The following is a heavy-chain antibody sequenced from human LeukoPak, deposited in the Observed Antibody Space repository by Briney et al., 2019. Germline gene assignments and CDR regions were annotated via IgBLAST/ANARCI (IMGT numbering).Heavy chain of an antibody. V-gene: IGHV3-11*01. CDR1: GFTFSNYW. J-gene: IGHJ6*03. Sequence: GGSLRLSCVASGFTFSNYWMTWVRQAPGKGLEWVSYISSSGSTIYYADSVKGRFTISRDNAKNSLYLQMNSLRAEDTAVYYCARIIAAHYYMDVWGKGTTVTVSS. CDR3: ARIIAAHYYMDV. D-gene: IGHD6-6*01. CDR2: ISSSGSTI.